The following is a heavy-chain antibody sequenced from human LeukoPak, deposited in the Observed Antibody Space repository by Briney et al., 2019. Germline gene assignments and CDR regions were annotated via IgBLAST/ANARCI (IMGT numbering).Heavy chain of an antibody. CDR1: GFTFTTYG. D-gene: IGHD3-10*01. CDR2: INSDGSST. Sequence: GGSLRLSCSASGFTFTTYGMNWVRQAPGKGLVWVSRINSDGSSTSYADSVKGRFTISRDNAKNTLYLQMNSLRAEDTAVYYCARVRGSWGQRTLVTVSS. J-gene: IGHJ5*02. V-gene: IGHV3-74*01. CDR3: ARVRGS.